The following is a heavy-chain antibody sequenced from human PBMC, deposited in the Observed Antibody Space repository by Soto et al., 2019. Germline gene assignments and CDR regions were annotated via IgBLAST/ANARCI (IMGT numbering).Heavy chain of an antibody. Sequence: PSETLSLTCTVSGGSISSSSYYWGWIRQPPGKGLEWIGSIYYSGSTYYNPSLKSRVTISVDTSKNQFSLKLSSVTAADTAVFYCARHSGYCISTSCSAGWFDPWGQRTLVTVSS. J-gene: IGHJ5*02. CDR2: IYYSGST. CDR3: ARHSGYCISTSCSAGWFDP. CDR1: GGSISSSSYY. V-gene: IGHV4-39*01. D-gene: IGHD2-2*01.